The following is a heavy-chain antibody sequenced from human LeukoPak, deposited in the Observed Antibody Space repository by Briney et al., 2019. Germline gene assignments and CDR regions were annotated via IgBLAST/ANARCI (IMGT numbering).Heavy chain of an antibody. Sequence: ASVKVSCKASGYTFTGYYLHWVRQAPGQGLEWMGWINPNSGGTSYAQKFQGRVTMTRDTSISTAYMELSRLRSDDTAVYYCARAQGAVTTDGPVGYWGQGTLVTVSS. D-gene: IGHD4-17*01. V-gene: IGHV1-2*02. CDR1: GYTFTGYY. CDR3: ARAQGAVTTDGPVGY. J-gene: IGHJ4*02. CDR2: INPNSGGT.